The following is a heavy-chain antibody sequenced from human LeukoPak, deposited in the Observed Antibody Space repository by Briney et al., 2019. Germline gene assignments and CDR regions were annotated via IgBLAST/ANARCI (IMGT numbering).Heavy chain of an antibody. CDR3: ARGEWSSSPFDY. V-gene: IGHV3-21*01. Sequence: GGSLRLSCTASGFTFSTYNMNWVRQAPGKGLEWVSFISTSSSYIYYADSVKGRFTTSRDNAKNSLYLQMNSLRAEDTAVYYCARGEWSSSPFDYWGQGTLVTVSS. CDR1: GFTFSTYN. D-gene: IGHD6-6*01. CDR2: ISTSSSYI. J-gene: IGHJ4*02.